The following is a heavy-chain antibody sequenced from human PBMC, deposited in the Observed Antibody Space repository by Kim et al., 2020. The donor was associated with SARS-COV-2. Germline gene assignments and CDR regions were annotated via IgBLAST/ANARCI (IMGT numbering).Heavy chain of an antibody. D-gene: IGHD3-10*01. J-gene: IGHJ4*02. V-gene: IGHV4-34*01. CDR3: ARGGGGSGSYYLRPFDY. CDR2: INHSGST. Sequence: SETLSLTCAVYGGSFSGYYWSWIRQPPGKGLEWIGEINHSGSTNYNPSLKSRVTISVDTSKNQFSLKLSSVTAADTAVYYCARGGGGSGSYYLRPFDYWGQGTLVTVSS. CDR1: GGSFSGYY.